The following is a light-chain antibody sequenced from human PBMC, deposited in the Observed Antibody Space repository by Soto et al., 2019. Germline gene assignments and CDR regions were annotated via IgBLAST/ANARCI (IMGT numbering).Light chain of an antibody. J-gene: IGKJ4*01. CDR1: QSVSTR. CDR2: GAT. V-gene: IGKV3-15*01. CDR3: QQYHNWPVT. Sequence: EIVMTQSPATLSVSPRERVNLSGRASQSVSTRLAWYQHKTGQSPRLLISGATTGATGIPPRFSASGSGTDFTITVSSMQPEDIEVYYCQQYHNWPVTFGGGTKVDIK.